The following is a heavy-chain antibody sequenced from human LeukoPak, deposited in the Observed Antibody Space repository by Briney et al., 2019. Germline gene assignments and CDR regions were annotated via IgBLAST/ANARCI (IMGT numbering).Heavy chain of an antibody. Sequence: KPSETLSLTCAVYGGSFSGYYWSWIRQPPGKGLEWIGYIYYSGNTNYNPSLKSRVAISVDTSKNQFSLKLSSVTAADTAVYYCASLRYGSGSQGALDYGSDYWGQGTLVTVSS. CDR2: IYYSGNT. V-gene: IGHV4-59*01. CDR3: ASLRYGSGSQGALDYGSDY. CDR1: GGSFSGYY. D-gene: IGHD3-10*01. J-gene: IGHJ4*02.